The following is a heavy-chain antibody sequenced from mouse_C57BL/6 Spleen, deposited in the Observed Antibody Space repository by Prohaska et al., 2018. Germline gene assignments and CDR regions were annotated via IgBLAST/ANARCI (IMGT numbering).Heavy chain of an antibody. J-gene: IGHJ2*01. D-gene: IGHD2-3*01. CDR2: IDPETGGT. CDR1: RYTFTDYE. Sequence: GAELVSPGAPVTLSCKASRYTFTDYEMHWVKQTPVHGLEWIGAIDPETGGTAYNQKFKGKAILTADKSSSTAYMELRSLTSEDSAVYYCTREGLLDYWGQGTTLTVSS. CDR3: TREGLLDY. V-gene: IGHV1-15*01.